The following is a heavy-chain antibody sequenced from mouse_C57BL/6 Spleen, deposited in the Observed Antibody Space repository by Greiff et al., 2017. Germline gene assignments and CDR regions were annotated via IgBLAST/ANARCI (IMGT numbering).Heavy chain of an antibody. CDR3: AKAREDYDYFGD. CDR2: IWRGGST. J-gene: IGHJ2*01. V-gene: IGHV2-5*01. D-gene: IGHD2-4*01. Sequence: QVQLQQSGPGLVQPSQSLSITCTVSGFSLTSYGVHWVRQSPGKGLEWLGVIWRGGSTDYNAAFMSRLSTTKDKSKSQVFFKMNSLQADDTAIYYCAKAREDYDYFGDWGQGTTLTVSS. CDR1: GFSLTSYG.